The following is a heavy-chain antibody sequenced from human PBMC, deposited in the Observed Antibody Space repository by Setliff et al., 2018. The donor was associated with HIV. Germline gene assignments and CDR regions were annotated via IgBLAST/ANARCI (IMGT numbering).Heavy chain of an antibody. J-gene: IGHJ6*02. CDR1: GFTLSDHW. V-gene: IGHV3-74*01. CDR2: TNNDGSIT. D-gene: IGHD6-25*01. Sequence: GGSLRLSCAASGFTLSDHWMHWVRQVPGKGLVWVSRTNNDGSITNYADFVKGRFTMSRDSAKNTLYLQMNRLQTEDTAVYYCARDRGGSNQRQYLRLGDSPYFQWHYFFYGMDVWGQGTTVTVSS. CDR3: ARDRGGSNQRQYLRLGDSPYFQWHYFFYGMDV.